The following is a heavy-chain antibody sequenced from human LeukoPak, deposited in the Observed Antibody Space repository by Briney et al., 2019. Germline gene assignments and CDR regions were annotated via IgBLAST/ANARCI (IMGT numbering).Heavy chain of an antibody. V-gene: IGHV1-45*02. D-gene: IGHD3-22*01. Sequence: SVKVSCKASGYTFTYRYLHWVRQAPGQALEWMGWITPFNGNTNYAQKFQDRVTITRDRSMSTAYMELSSLRSEDTAMYYCATHYDSSGYYYVRAFDIWGQGTMVTVSS. CDR2: ITPFNGNT. CDR1: GYTFTYRY. J-gene: IGHJ3*02. CDR3: ATHYDSSGYYYVRAFDI.